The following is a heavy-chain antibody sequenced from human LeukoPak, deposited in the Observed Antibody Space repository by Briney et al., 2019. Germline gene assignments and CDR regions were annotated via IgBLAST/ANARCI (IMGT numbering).Heavy chain of an antibody. CDR2: MSNSGRTI. CDR3: ARDVGSCWFDY. Sequence: GGSLRLSCAASGFTFSSFEMNWVRQAPGKGLEWVSYMSNSGRTIYYTDSVKGRFTISRDNAKNSLYLQMNSLRAEDTAVYYCARDVGSCWFDYWGQGTLVTVSS. CDR1: GFTFSSFE. D-gene: IGHD6-19*01. V-gene: IGHV3-48*03. J-gene: IGHJ4*02.